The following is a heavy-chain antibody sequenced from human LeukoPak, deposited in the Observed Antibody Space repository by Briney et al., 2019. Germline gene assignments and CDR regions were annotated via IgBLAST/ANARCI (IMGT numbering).Heavy chain of an antibody. CDR2: IKQDGSEK. Sequence: PGGSLRLSCTASVFSFSSNLMTWVRQAPGKGLEWVANIKQDGSEKQYVDSVTGRITISRDNAKNSLYLQVNSLRAEDTAVYYCARGRARIDYWGQGTLVTVSS. V-gene: IGHV3-7*05. CDR1: VFSFSSNL. J-gene: IGHJ4*02. CDR3: ARGRARIDY.